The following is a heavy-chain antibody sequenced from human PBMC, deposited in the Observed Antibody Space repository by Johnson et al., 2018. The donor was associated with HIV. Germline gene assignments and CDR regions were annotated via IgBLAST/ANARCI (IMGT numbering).Heavy chain of an antibody. D-gene: IGHD5-24*01. CDR3: ARACRDGYTCDAYDI. J-gene: IGHJ3*02. CDR2: IYTGGST. CDR1: GFTFSSNY. Sequence: VQLVESGGGVVQPGRSLRLSCAASGFTFSSNYMSWVRQAPGKGLEWVSLIYTGGSTYYADSVKGRFTISRDNYKNTLYLQMNSLRAEDTAVFYCARACRDGYTCDAYDIWGQGTMVTVSS. V-gene: IGHV3-66*01.